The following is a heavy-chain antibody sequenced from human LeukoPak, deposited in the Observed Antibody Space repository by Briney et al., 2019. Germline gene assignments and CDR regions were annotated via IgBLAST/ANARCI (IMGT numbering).Heavy chain of an antibody. J-gene: IGHJ3*02. CDR1: GFTFSNYN. V-gene: IGHV3-48*02. Sequence: GGSLRLSCAASGFTFSNYNMNWVRQAPGKGLEWTSYISSSGITIYYTDSVKGRFTISRDGAKNSLYLQMNSLRDEDTAVYYCARTRSGAFDIWGQGTMVTVSS. D-gene: IGHD2-2*01. CDR3: ARTRSGAFDI. CDR2: ISSSGITI.